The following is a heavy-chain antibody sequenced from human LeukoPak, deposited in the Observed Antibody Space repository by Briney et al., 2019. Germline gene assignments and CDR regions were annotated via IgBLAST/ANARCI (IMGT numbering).Heavy chain of an antibody. CDR1: GYTFTGYY. D-gene: IGHD4-11*01. J-gene: IGHJ4*02. CDR2: INPNSGGT. Sequence: ASVKVSCKASGYTFTGYYMHWVRQAPGQGLEWMGWINPNSGGTNYAQKFQGRVTMTRDTSISTAYMELSRLRSDDTAVYYCARPRMRQYYFDYWGQGTLVTVSS. V-gene: IGHV1-2*02. CDR3: ARPRMRQYYFDY.